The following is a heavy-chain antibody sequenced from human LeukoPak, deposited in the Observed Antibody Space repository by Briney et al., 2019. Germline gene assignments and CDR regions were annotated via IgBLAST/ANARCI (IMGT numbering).Heavy chain of an antibody. D-gene: IGHD6-6*01. CDR2: INPNSGGT. CDR3: ARSSIAAPPEAFDI. J-gene: IGHJ3*02. CDR1: GYTFTGYY. V-gene: IGHV1-2*02. Sequence: ASVKVSCKASGYTFTGYYMHWVRQAPGQGLEWMGWINPNSGGTNYAQKFQGRVTMTRDTSISTAYLQWSSLKASDTAMYYCARSSIAAPPEAFDIWGQGTMVTVSS.